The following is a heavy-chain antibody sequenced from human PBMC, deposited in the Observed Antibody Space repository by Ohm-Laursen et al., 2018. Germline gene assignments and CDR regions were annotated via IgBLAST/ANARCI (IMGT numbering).Heavy chain of an antibody. CDR2: INHSGST. V-gene: IGHV4-34*01. CDR1: GGSFSGYY. CDR3: ARDRGVSNFYYYAMDV. J-gene: IGHJ6*02. Sequence: GTLSLTCTVYGGSFSGYYWSWIRQPPGKGLEWIGEINHSGSTNYNPSLKSRVTISVDTSKNQFSLKLSSVTAADTAVYYCARDRGVSNFYYYAMDVWGQGTTVTVSS. D-gene: IGHD3-10*01.